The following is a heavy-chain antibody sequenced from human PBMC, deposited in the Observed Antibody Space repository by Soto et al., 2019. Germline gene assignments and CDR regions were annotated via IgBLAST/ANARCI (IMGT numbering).Heavy chain of an antibody. V-gene: IGHV1-3*01. Sequence: ASVKVSCKASGYTFTNYAIHWVRQAPGQRLEWMGWINAGNGNTKYSQKFQGRVTITRDTSASTAYMELRSLRSEDTAVYYCARVYGDHGYYYGMDVWGQGTTVTVYS. J-gene: IGHJ6*02. CDR3: ARVYGDHGYYYGMDV. D-gene: IGHD4-17*01. CDR2: INAGNGNT. CDR1: GYTFTNYA.